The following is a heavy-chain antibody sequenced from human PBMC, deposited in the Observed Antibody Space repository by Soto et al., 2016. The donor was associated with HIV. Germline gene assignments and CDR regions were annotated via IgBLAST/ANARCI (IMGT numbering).Heavy chain of an antibody. Sequence: QVQLQESGPGLVKPSQTLSLTCTVSGGSISSGSYYWSWIRQPAGKGLEWIGRIYTSGSTELQPLLKSRVTISLDTSKNQFSLKLSSVTAADTAVYYCARDDVTAAGYFDYVGPGTLVTVS. CDR2: IYTSGST. V-gene: IGHV4-61*02. J-gene: IGHJ4*03. CDR3: ARDDVTAAGYFDY. CDR1: GGSISSGSYY. D-gene: IGHD6-13*01.